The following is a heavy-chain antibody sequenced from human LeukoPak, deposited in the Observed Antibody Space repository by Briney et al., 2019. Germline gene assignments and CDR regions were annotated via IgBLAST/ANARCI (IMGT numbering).Heavy chain of an antibody. CDR3: ARSTSMIPNDAFDI. D-gene: IGHD3-22*01. Sequence: GGSLRLSCAASGFTFSSYSMNWVRQAPGKGLEWVSSISSSSSYIYYADSVKGRFTISRDNAKNSLYLQMNSLRAEDTAVYYCARSTSMIPNDAFDIWGQGTMVTVSS. CDR1: GFTFSSYS. J-gene: IGHJ3*02. CDR2: ISSSSSYI. V-gene: IGHV3-21*01.